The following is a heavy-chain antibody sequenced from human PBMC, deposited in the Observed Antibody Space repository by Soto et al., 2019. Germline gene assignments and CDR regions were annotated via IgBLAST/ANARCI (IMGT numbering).Heavy chain of an antibody. V-gene: IGHV3-9*01. D-gene: IGHD3-22*01. CDR2: ISWNSGTI. CDR3: AKDRAGSSGWYGMDV. CDR1: GFIFDDYA. Sequence: LRLSCAASGFIFDDYAMHWVRQVPGKGLEWVSAISWNSGTIAYADSVKGRFTISRDNAKNSLYLQMNSLRSEDTALYYCAKDRAGSSGWYGMDVWGQGTTVTVSS. J-gene: IGHJ6*02.